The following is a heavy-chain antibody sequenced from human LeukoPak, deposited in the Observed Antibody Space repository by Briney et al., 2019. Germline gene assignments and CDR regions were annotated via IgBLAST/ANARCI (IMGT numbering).Heavy chain of an antibody. CDR2: IYTSGST. V-gene: IGHV4-4*07. J-gene: IGHJ3*02. Sequence: SETLSLTCTVSGGSISSYYWSWIRQPAGKGLEWIGRIYTSGSTNYNPSLKSRVTMSVDTSKNQFSLKLSSVTAADTAVYYCARDRPDCSGGSCYSYAFDIWGQGTMVTVSS. CDR1: GGSISSYY. CDR3: ARDRPDCSGGSCYSYAFDI. D-gene: IGHD2-15*01.